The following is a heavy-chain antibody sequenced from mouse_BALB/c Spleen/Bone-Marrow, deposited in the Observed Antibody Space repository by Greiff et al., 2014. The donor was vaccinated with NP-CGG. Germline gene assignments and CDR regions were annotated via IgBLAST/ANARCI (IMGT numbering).Heavy chain of an antibody. V-gene: IGHV1-7*01. D-gene: IGHD2-14*01. Sequence: QVQLQQSGAELAKPGASVKMSCKASGYTFTSYWMHWVKQRPGQGLEWIGYINPSTGYTEYNQKFKDKATLTADKSSSTAYMQLSSLTSEDSAVYYCAREKVSRNFFAYWGQGTLVTVSA. CDR2: INPSTGYT. CDR1: GYTFTSYW. J-gene: IGHJ3*01. CDR3: AREKVSRNFFAY.